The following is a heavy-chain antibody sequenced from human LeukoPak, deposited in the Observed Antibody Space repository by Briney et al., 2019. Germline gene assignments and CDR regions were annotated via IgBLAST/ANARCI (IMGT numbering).Heavy chain of an antibody. D-gene: IGHD1-26*01. CDR2: IKQDGSEK. CDR1: GFIFSTYW. CDR3: ARDPAPPRSESSGGI. V-gene: IGHV3-7*01. Sequence: GGSLRLSCAASGFIFSTYWMSWVRQASGKGLEWVANIKQDGSEKYYVDSVKGRFTISRDNAKNSLYLQMNSLRAEDTAVYYCARDPAPPRSESSGGIWGQGTMVTVSS. J-gene: IGHJ3*02.